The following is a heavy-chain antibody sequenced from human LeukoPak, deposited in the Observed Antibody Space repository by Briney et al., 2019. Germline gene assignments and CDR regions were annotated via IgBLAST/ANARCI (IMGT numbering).Heavy chain of an antibody. V-gene: IGHV3-7*01. CDR2: IKQDGSEK. CDR3: VREVNYASGFEY. Sequence: GGSLRVSCAASGFTFSSHWMSWVRQAPGKGLEWVANIKQDGSEKYYVDSVKGRFTISRDNTKNSLYLQMNSLRDEDMAVYYCVREVNYASGFEYWGQGTLVTVSS. J-gene: IGHJ4*02. D-gene: IGHD1-7*01. CDR1: GFTFSSHW.